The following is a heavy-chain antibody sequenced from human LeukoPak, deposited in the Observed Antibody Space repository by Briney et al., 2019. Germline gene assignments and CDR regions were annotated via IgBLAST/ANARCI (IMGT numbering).Heavy chain of an antibody. J-gene: IGHJ4*02. CDR1: GYTFTGYY. D-gene: IGHD6-13*01. CDR2: INPNSGGT. V-gene: IGHV1-2*02. Sequence: ASVTVSCTASGYTFTGYYIHWVRQAPGQGLEWMGWINPNSGGTNSAQKFQGRVTLTRDTSISTAYLELSSLRSDDTAVYYCARDLGSSWIIVDYWGQGTLVTVSS. CDR3: ARDLGSSWIIVDY.